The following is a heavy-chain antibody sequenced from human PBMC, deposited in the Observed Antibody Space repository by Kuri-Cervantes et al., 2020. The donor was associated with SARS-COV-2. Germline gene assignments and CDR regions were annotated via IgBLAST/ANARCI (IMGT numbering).Heavy chain of an antibody. J-gene: IGHJ6*02. D-gene: IGHD6-6*01. Sequence: LSLTCAASGFTFSSYWMHWVRQAPGKGLVWVSRINSDGSSTSYADSVKGRFTISRDNSKNTLYLQMNSLRAEDTAVYYCAKSYLVGIAARPLSSLGMDVWGQGTTVTVSS. CDR3: AKSYLVGIAARPLSSLGMDV. V-gene: IGHV3-74*01. CDR2: INSDGSST. CDR1: GFTFSSYW.